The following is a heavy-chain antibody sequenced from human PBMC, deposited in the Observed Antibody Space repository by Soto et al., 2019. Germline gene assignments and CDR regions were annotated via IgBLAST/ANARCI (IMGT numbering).Heavy chain of an antibody. J-gene: IGHJ4*02. D-gene: IGHD2-21*02. Sequence: EVQLAESGGGLVQPGGSLRLSCAASGFSFSSYAMHWVRQAPGKGLEYVSGISRIGDSTYYANSVKDRFTISRDTSKNTLYLQMDSPRAEDMAVYYCARSCGGDCYLFDNWGQGTLVTVSS. CDR3: ARSCGGDCYLFDN. V-gene: IGHV3-64*01. CDR1: GFSFSSYA. CDR2: ISRIGDST.